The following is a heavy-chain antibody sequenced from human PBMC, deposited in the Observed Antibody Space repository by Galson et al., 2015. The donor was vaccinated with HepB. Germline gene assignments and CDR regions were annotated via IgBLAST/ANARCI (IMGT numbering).Heavy chain of an antibody. J-gene: IGHJ4*02. CDR1: GYTFTNYG. V-gene: IGHV1-18*01. CDR2: VSAYNGNT. Sequence: VKVSCKASGYTFTNYGVTWVRQAPGQGLEWMGWVSAYNGNTNYAQKFQDRVTMTTDTSTRTAYMEMRSLRSDDTAVFYCARARYSTSPPDDWGQGTLVAVSS. CDR3: ARARYSTSPPDD. D-gene: IGHD5-12*01.